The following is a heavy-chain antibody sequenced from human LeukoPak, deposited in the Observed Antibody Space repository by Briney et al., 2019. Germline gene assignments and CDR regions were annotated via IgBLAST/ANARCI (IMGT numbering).Heavy chain of an antibody. J-gene: IGHJ3*02. Sequence: SETLSLTCSVSGASISYYYWSWIRQPPGKGLEWIGYIYYSGSTNYNPSLKSRVTISVDTSKNQFSVKLSSVTAADTAVYYCARMENYYPPFDIWGQGTMVTVSS. CDR1: GASISYYY. CDR3: ARMENYYPPFDI. D-gene: IGHD3-22*01. CDR2: IYYSGST. V-gene: IGHV4-59*08.